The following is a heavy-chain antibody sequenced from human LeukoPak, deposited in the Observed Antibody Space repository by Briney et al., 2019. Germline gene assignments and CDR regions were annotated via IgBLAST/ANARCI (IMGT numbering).Heavy chain of an antibody. CDR1: GGSFSGYY. V-gene: IGHV4-34*01. J-gene: IGHJ4*02. D-gene: IGHD3-10*01. CDR2: INQSGST. Sequence: SETLSLTCAVYGGSFSGYYWSWIREPPGKGLEWIGEINQSGSTNYNPSLKSRVTISVDTSKNQFSLKLSSVTAADTAVYYCAREPLWFRGRYFDYWGQGTLVTVSS. CDR3: AREPLWFRGRYFDY.